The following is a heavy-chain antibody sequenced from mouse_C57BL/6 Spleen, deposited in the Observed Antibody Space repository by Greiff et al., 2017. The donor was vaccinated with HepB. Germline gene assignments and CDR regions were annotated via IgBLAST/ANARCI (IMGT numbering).Heavy chain of an antibody. J-gene: IGHJ1*03. D-gene: IGHD2-3*01. CDR3: TKNPSDGYYWYFDV. CDR1: GYAFSSSW. Sequence: VQLQQSGPELVKPGASVKISCKASGYAFSSSWMNWVKQRPGKGLEWIGRIYPGDGDTNYNGKVKGKATLTADKSYSTAYRQLSSRTSEDSAVYFCTKNPSDGYYWYFDVWGTGTTVTVSS. V-gene: IGHV1-82*01. CDR2: IYPGDGDT.